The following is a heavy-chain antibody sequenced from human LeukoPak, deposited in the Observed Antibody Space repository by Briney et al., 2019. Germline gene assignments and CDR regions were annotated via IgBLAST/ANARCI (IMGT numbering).Heavy chain of an antibody. Sequence: GGSLRLSCAASGFTFSSYAMHWVRQAPGKGLEYVSAISSNGGTTYYANSVKGRFTISRDNSKNTLYLQMGSLGAEDMAVYYCARDSVRGSTSLLNWFDPWGQGTLVTVTS. J-gene: IGHJ5*02. CDR3: ARDSVRGSTSLLNWFDP. CDR1: GFTFSSYA. D-gene: IGHD2-2*01. V-gene: IGHV3-64*01. CDR2: ISSNGGTT.